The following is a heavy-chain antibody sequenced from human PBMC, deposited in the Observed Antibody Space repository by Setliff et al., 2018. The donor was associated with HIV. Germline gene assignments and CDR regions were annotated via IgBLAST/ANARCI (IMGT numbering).Heavy chain of an antibody. D-gene: IGHD6-13*01. CDR2: IYTTGGT. CDR1: GVSIPTTY. V-gene: IGHV4-4*07. CDR3: ARLAAADFDY. J-gene: IGHJ4*02. Sequence: SETLSLTCNIAGVSIPTTYWTWIRQPAGKGLEWIGRIYTTGGTNYNPALKSRVTMSIDTSKNQISLKLSSVTAADTAVYFCARLAAADFDYWGQGTLVTVSS.